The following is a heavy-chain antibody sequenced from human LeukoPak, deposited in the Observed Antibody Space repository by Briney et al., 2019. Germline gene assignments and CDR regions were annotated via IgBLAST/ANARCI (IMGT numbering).Heavy chain of an antibody. CDR3: ARDGLYYPGWFDP. J-gene: IGHJ5*02. V-gene: IGHV4-59*01. CDR1: GGSISSYY. Sequence: PSETLSLTCTVSGGSISSYYWSWIRQPPGKGLEWIGYIYYSGSTNYNPSLKSRVTISVDTSKNQFSLKLSSVTAADTAVYYCARDGLYYPGWFDPWGQGTLVTVSS. CDR2: IYYSGST. D-gene: IGHD3-10*01.